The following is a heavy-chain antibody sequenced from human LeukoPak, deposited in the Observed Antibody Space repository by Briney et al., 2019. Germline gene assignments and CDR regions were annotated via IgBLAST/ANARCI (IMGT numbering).Heavy chain of an antibody. V-gene: IGHV1-69*05. Sequence: GASVKVSCKASGGTFSSYAISWVRQAPGQGLEWMGGIIPIFGTANYAQKFQGRVTITTDESTSTAYMELSSLRSEDTAVYYCASGYSSSSFDYWGQGTLITVSS. CDR3: ASGYSSSSFDY. CDR1: GGTFSSYA. J-gene: IGHJ4*02. CDR2: IIPIFGTA. D-gene: IGHD6-6*01.